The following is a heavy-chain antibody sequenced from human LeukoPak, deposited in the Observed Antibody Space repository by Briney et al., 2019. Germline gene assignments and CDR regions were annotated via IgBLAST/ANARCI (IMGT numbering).Heavy chain of an antibody. J-gene: IGHJ4*02. Sequence: SETLSLTCAVYGGSFSGYYWSWIRQPPGKGLEWIGEINHSGSTNDNPSLKSRVTISVDTSKNQFSLKLSSVTAPDTAVYYCASASSGQEGFDYWGQGTLVTVSS. CDR1: GGSFSGYY. V-gene: IGHV4-34*01. CDR2: INHSGST. CDR3: ASASSGQEGFDY.